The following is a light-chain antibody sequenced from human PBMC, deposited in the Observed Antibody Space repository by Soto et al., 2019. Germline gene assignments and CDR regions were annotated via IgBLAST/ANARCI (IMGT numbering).Light chain of an antibody. CDR1: QSVGSN. CDR3: QQFNNWPRT. V-gene: IGKV3-15*01. CDR2: GAS. J-gene: IGKJ1*01. Sequence: IVMTQSPATLSVSPGERATLSCRASQSVGSNLAWYQQKPGQAPRLLIFGASARAAGFPARFSGSGSGTDFTLTISGLQSEDFAVYYCQQFNNWPRTFGQGTKVEIK.